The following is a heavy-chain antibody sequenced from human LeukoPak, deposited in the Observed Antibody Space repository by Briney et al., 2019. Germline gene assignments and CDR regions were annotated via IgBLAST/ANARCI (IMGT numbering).Heavy chain of an antibody. V-gene: IGHV4-39*07. CDR1: GGSISSSSYY. CDR2: IYYSGST. CDR3: ARPPYSSSWYYFDY. D-gene: IGHD6-13*01. J-gene: IGHJ4*02. Sequence: SETLSLTCTVSGGSISSSSYYWGWIRQPPGKGLEWIGSIYYSGSTYYNPSLKSRVTMSVDTSQNQVSLKLSSVTAADTAVYYCARPPYSSSWYYFDYWGQGTLVTVSS.